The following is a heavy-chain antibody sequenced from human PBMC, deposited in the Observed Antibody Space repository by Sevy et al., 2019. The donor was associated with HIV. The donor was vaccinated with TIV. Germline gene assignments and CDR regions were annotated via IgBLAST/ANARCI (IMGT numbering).Heavy chain of an antibody. CDR1: GGSISSGGYY. Sequence: SETLSLTCTVSGGSISSGGYYWSWIGQNPGKGLGWIGYIYYSGSTYYNPSLKSRVTISVDTSKNQFSLKLTSVTAADTAVYYCARDGRPFDIWGQGTMVTVSS. V-gene: IGHV4-31*03. J-gene: IGHJ3*02. CDR2: IYYSGST. CDR3: ARDGRPFDI.